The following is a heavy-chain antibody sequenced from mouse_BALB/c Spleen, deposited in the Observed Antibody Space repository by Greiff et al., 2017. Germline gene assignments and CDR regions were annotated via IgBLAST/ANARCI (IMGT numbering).Heavy chain of an antibody. V-gene: IGHV2-2*02. D-gene: IGHD2-4*01. Sequence: QVQLQQSGPGLVQPSQSLSITCTVSGFSLTSYGVRWVRQSPGKGLEWLGVIWSGGSTDYNAAFISRLSISKDNSKSQVFFKMNSLQANDTAIYYCSRATMITTTGAMDYWGQGTSVTVSS. J-gene: IGHJ4*01. CDR3: SRATMITTTGAMDY. CDR2: IWSGGST. CDR1: GFSLTSYG.